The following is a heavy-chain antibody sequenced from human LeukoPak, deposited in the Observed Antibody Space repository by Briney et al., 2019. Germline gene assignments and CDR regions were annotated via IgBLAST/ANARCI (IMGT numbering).Heavy chain of an antibody. CDR3: ARRRAEMATSPFDY. V-gene: IGHV4-59*05. J-gene: IGHJ4*02. CDR2: IYYSGST. CDR1: GGSISSFY. D-gene: IGHD5-24*01. Sequence: SETLSLTCTVSGGSISSFYWSWIRQPPGKGLEWIGSIYYSGSTYYNPSLKSRVTISVDTSKNQFSLKLSSVTAADTAVYYCARRRAEMATSPFDYWGQGTLVTVSS.